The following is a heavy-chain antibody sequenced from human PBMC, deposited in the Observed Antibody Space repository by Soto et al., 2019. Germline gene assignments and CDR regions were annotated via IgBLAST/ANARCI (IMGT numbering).Heavy chain of an antibody. J-gene: IGHJ5*02. CDR1: GCTFSSYW. V-gene: IGHV3-7*01. Sequence: GGSLRLSCAASGCTFSSYWMSWVRQAPGKGLEWVANIKQDGSEKYYVDSVKGRFTISRDNAKNSLYLQMNSLRAEDTAVYYCARDPGSYDSWGQGTLVTVSS. CDR2: IKQDGSEK. D-gene: IGHD3-10*01. CDR3: ARDPGSYDS.